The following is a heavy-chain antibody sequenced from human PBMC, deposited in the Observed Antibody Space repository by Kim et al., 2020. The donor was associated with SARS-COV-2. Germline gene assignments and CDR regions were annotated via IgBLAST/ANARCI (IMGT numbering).Heavy chain of an antibody. J-gene: IGHJ3*02. CDR1: GYSFTSYW. CDR3: AREKVEGLYGSGRYWGARGAFDI. D-gene: IGHD3-10*01. CDR2: IYPGDSDT. V-gene: IGHV5-51*01. Sequence: GESLKISCKGSGYSFTSYWIGWVRQMPGKGLEWMGIIYPGDSDTRYSPSFQGQVTISADKSISTAYLQWSSLKASDTAMYYCAREKVEGLYGSGRYWGARGAFDIWGQRAMVTVSS.